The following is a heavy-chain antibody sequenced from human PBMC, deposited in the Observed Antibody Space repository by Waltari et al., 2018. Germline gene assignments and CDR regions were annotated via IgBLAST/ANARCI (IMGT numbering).Heavy chain of an antibody. J-gene: IGHJ5*02. D-gene: IGHD4-17*01. V-gene: IGHV4-39*07. Sequence: QLQLRESGPGLVRPSETLSLTCTVSGGSITRGTYYWGWIRQPPGEGLEWIAMSHYSGATSYNPSLKSRVSISVDTSTNQFYLRLFSVTAADTAVYYCAIHSYDYDAPWGQGILVTVSS. CDR2: SHYSGAT. CDR1: GGSITRGTYY. CDR3: AIHSYDYDAP.